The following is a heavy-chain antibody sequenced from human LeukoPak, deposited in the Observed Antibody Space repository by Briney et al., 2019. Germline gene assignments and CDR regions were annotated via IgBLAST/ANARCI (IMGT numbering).Heavy chain of an antibody. CDR2: IYYSGST. CDR1: GGSLSSYY. CDR3: ARRYSSGYHTNWFDP. J-gene: IGHJ5*02. V-gene: IGHV4-59*08. D-gene: IGHD3-22*01. Sequence: SETLSLTCAVSGGSLSSYYWSWIRQPPGKGLEWIGDIYYSGSTNYNPSLKSRVTISVDTSKNQFSLKLSSVTAADTAVYYCARRYSSGYHTNWFDPWGQGTLVTVSS.